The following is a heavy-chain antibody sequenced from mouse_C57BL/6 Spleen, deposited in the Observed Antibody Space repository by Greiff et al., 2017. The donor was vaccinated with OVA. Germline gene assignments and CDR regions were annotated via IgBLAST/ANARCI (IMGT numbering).Heavy chain of an antibody. CDR2: IDPSDSET. V-gene: IGHV1-52*01. CDR3: ARSPRYAMDY. J-gene: IGHJ4*01. Sequence: VQLQQPGAELVRPGSSVKLSCKASGYTFTSYWMHWVKQRPIQGLEWIGNIDPSDSETHYNQKFKDKATLTVDKSSSTAYMQLSSLTSEDSAVYYCARSPRYAMDYWGQGTSVTVSS. CDR1: GYTFTSYW.